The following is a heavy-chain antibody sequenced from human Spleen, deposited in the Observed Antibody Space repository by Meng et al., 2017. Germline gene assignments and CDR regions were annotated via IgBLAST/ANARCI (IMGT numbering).Heavy chain of an antibody. Sequence: GESLKISCAASGFTFRSYAMSWVRQAPGKGLEWISAISGSGGSTYYADSVKGRFTISRDNSKNTLYLQMNSLRAEDTAVYYCAKMYKHDGYSSYYWGQGTLVTVSS. V-gene: IGHV3-23*01. CDR2: ISGSGGST. CDR3: AKMYKHDGYSSYY. J-gene: IGHJ4*02. D-gene: IGHD6-19*01. CDR1: GFTFRSYA.